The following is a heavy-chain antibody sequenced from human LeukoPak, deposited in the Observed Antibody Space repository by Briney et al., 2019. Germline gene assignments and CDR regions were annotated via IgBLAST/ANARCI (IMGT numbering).Heavy chain of an antibody. D-gene: IGHD1-26*01. CDR3: ARTPSGSYFD. V-gene: IGHV4-59*01. Sequence: PSETLSLTCTVSGGSISSYYWSWIRQPPGKELEWIGYIYYSGSTNYNPSLKSRVTISVDTSKNQFSLKLSSVTAADTAVYYCARTPSGSYFDWGQGTLVTVSS. CDR1: GGSISSYY. CDR2: IYYSGST. J-gene: IGHJ4*02.